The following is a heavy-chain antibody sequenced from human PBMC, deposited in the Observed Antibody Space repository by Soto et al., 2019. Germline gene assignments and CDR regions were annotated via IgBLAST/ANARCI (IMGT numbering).Heavy chain of an antibody. J-gene: IGHJ6*02. V-gene: IGHV3-23*01. CDR1: GFTFCSYS. CDR2: ISGSGGST. D-gene: IGHD3-10*01. Sequence: PGGSLRLSCAASGFTFCSYSMNWVRQAPGKGLEWVSAISGSGGSTYYADSVKGRFTISRDNSKNTLYLQMNSLRVEDTAVYYCAKGYSGRYGMDVCCQATTVT. CDR3: AKGYSGRYGMDV.